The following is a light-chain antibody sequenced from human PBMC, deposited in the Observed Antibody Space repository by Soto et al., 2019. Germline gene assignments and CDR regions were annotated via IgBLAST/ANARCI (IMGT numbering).Light chain of an antibody. CDR1: QSVSSY. V-gene: IGKV3-11*01. CDR3: QQDNNWWT. Sequence: EIVLTQSPATLSLSPGERATLSCRASQSVSSYLAWYQQKPGQAPRLLIYDASNRATGIPARFSGSGSGTDFTLTISSLEPEDFAVYYCQQDNNWWTFGQGTKVDIK. CDR2: DAS. J-gene: IGKJ1*01.